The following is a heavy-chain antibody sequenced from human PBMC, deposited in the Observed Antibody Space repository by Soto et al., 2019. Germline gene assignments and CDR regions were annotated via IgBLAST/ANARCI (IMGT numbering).Heavy chain of an antibody. D-gene: IGHD3-10*01. V-gene: IGHV4-34*01. Sequence: QVQLQQWGAGLLKPSETLSLTCAVYGGSFSGYYWSWIRQPPGKGLEWIGEINHSGSTNYNPSLTGRVARSVDPSRNQFSLRLSSVTAAATAVYYCARGYGSGSYWRNWFDPWGQGTLVTVSS. CDR1: GGSFSGYY. CDR2: INHSGST. J-gene: IGHJ5*02. CDR3: ARGYGSGSYWRNWFDP.